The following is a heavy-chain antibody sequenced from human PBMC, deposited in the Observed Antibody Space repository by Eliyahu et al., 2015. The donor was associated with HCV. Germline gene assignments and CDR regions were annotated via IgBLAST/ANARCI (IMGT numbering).Heavy chain of an antibody. D-gene: IGHD6-25*01. Sequence: EVQLLESGGGLVQPGGSLRLSCAASGFIFSXYXVSWVRQXPGKGLEWVSVISGNGGRTYYADSVKGRFTISRDNSKNTLYLQMNSLRAEDTAEYYCAKSSADLTVIGWGYFDYWGQGNLVTVSS. V-gene: IGHV3-23*01. CDR3: AKSSADLTVIGWGYFDY. CDR1: GFIFSXYX. J-gene: IGHJ4*02. CDR2: ISGNGGRT.